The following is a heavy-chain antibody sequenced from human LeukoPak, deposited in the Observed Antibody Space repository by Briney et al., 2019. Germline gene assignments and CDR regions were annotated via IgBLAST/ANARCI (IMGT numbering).Heavy chain of an antibody. CDR1: GGSFSGYY. Sequence: QPSETLSLTCAVYGGSFSGYYWSWIRQPPGKGLEWVSAISSGGGSTYYADSVKGRFTISRDNSKNTLYLQMNSLRAEDTAVYYCAKSPGYSSSWYDYWGQGTLVTVSS. J-gene: IGHJ4*02. CDR2: ISSGGGST. CDR3: AKSPGYSSSWYDY. D-gene: IGHD6-13*01. V-gene: IGHV3-23*01.